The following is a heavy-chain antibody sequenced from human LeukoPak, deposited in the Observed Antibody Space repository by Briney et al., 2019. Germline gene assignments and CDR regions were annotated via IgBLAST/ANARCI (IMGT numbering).Heavy chain of an antibody. CDR3: ARDGPPPYSSSWDFDY. V-gene: IGHV1-2*02. D-gene: IGHD6-13*01. Sequence: GASVKVSCKASGYTFTGYYMHWVRQAPGQGLEWMGWINPNSGGTNYAQKLQGRVTMTTDTSTSTAYMELRSLRSDDTAVYYCARDGPPPYSSSWDFDYWGQGTLVTVSS. J-gene: IGHJ4*02. CDR1: GYTFTGYY. CDR2: INPNSGGT.